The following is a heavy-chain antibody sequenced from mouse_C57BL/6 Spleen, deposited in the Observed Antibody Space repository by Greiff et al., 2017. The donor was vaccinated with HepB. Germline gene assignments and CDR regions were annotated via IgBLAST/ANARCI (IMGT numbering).Heavy chain of an antibody. CDR2: ISDGGSYT. CDR1: GFTFSSYA. V-gene: IGHV5-4*01. D-gene: IGHD2-2*01. J-gene: IGHJ2*01. Sequence: EVQRVESGGGLVKPGGSLKLSCAASGFTFSSYAMSWVRQTPEKRLEWVATISDGGSYTYYPDNVKGRFTISRDNAKNNLYLQMSHLKSEDTAMYYCAREVTTGDYFDYWGQGTTLTVSS. CDR3: AREVTTGDYFDY.